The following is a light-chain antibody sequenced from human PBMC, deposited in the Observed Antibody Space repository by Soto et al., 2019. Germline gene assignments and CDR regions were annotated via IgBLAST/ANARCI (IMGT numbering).Light chain of an antibody. J-gene: IGLJ2*01. CDR3: QSYDTSLSLI. Sequence: QSVLTQPPSASGTPGQTVTISCSGSRTNIGTNYVYWYQQFPGTAPKLLIFGNNKRPSGVPERFSASKSGTSASLAISGLRSEDEAEYYCQSYDTSLSLIFGGGTKLTVL. CDR1: RTNIGTNY. CDR2: GNN. V-gene: IGLV1-47*01.